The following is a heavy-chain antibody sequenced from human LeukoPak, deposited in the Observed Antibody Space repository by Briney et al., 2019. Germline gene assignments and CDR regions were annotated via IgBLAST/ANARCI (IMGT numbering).Heavy chain of an antibody. D-gene: IGHD4-17*01. CDR2: IKPDGTET. V-gene: IGHV3-7*05. Sequence: GGSLRLSCAASGFTFSTYWMTWVRQAPGRGLEWLANIKPDGTETSYVDSVRGRFIISRDNAKNSRYLQMNSLRAEDTCVYYCARWVTTSYNGMDGWGQGTTVTVS. J-gene: IGHJ6*02. CDR3: ARWVTTSYNGMDG. CDR1: GFTFSTYW.